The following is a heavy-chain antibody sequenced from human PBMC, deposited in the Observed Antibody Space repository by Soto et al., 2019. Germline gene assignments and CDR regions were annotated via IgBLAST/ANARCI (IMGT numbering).Heavy chain of an antibody. V-gene: IGHV3-23*01. CDR2: ISGSGGST. Sequence: EVQLLESGGGLVQPGGSLSLSCAASGFTFSSYAMSWVRQAPGKGLEWVSAISGSGGSTYYADSVKGRFTISRDNSKNTLYLQMNSLRAEDTAVYYCAKDGGDCSSTSCEWYAFDIWGQGTMVTVAS. CDR3: AKDGGDCSSTSCEWYAFDI. D-gene: IGHD2-2*01. J-gene: IGHJ3*02. CDR1: GFTFSSYA.